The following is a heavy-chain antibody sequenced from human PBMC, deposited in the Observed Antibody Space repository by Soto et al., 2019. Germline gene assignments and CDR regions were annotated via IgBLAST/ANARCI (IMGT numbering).Heavy chain of an antibody. CDR2: IYYSGST. V-gene: IGHV4-30-4*08. J-gene: IGHJ5*02. CDR3: ASGRSRFDP. Sequence: SETLSLTCPVSGGSISSGDYYWGWIRQPPGKGLEWIGYIYYSGSTYYNPSLKSRVTISVDTSKTQFSLNLTSVTAAATAVYFCASGRSRFDPWGQGTLVTVSS. CDR1: GGSISSGDYY.